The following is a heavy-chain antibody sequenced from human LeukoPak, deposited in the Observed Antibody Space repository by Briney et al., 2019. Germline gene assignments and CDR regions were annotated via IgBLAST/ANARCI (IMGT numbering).Heavy chain of an antibody. J-gene: IGHJ4*02. Sequence: PGGSLRLSCAASGFTSSSYAMSWVRQAPGKGLEWVSAISSSGGSTYYADSVKGRFTISRDNSKNTLYLQMNSLRAEDTAVYYCAKAMLGYCSSTSCYPNDYWGQETLVTVSS. CDR1: GFTSSSYA. D-gene: IGHD2-2*01. CDR3: AKAMLGYCSSTSCYPNDY. V-gene: IGHV3-23*01. CDR2: ISSSGGST.